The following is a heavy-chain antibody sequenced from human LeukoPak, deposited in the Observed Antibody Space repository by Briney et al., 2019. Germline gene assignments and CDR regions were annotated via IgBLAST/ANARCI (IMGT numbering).Heavy chain of an antibody. CDR1: GGTFSTYG. V-gene: IGHV1-69*13. J-gene: IGHJ4*02. CDR2: IIPIFGTA. Sequence: SVKVSCKASGGTFSTYGISWVRQAPGQGLEWMGGIIPIFGTANYAQKFQGRVTITADESTNTAYMDLSSLRSEDTAVYYCARVKPDYYDSSGYPPLGYWGQGTLVTVSS. CDR3: ARVKPDYYDSSGYPPLGY. D-gene: IGHD3-22*01.